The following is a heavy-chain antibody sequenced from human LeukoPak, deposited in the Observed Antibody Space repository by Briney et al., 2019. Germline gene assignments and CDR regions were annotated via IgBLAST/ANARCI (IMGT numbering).Heavy chain of an antibody. Sequence: GASVKVSCKASGYTFTGYYMHWVRQAPGQGLEWMGWINPNRGGTNYAQKFQGRVIMTRDTSISTPYMELSRLRSDDTAVYDCARARYSYGKFDYWGQGTLVTVSS. CDR1: GYTFTGYY. J-gene: IGHJ4*02. CDR3: ARARYSYGKFDY. CDR2: INPNRGGT. V-gene: IGHV1-2*02. D-gene: IGHD5-18*01.